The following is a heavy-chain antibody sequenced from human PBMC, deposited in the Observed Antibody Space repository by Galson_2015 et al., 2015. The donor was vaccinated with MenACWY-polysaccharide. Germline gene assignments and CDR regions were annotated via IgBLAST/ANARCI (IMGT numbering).Heavy chain of an antibody. D-gene: IGHD3-10*02. CDR2: IQYDGSQK. CDR1: GSTFRGSG. Sequence: SLRLSCAASGSTFRGSGMHWVRQAPGKGLEWVAVIQYDGSQKQYIDSVRGRFSISRDNSKNTLYLEMNSLRAEDTALYYCAREGSRIVFHAFDIWGQWTMVIVSS. CDR3: AREGSRIVFHAFDI. V-gene: IGHV3-33*01. J-gene: IGHJ3*02.